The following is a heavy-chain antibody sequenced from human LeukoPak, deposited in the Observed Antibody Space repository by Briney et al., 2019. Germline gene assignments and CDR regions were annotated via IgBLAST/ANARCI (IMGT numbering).Heavy chain of an antibody. V-gene: IGHV3-7*01. J-gene: IGHJ5*02. CDR1: GFSINNYW. CDR2: IKGDASEK. CDR3: ARPAGVT. D-gene: IGHD6-19*01. Sequence: GGSLRLSCAVSGFSINNYWMTWYRQAPGKGLECVAHIKGDASEKYYLDSVKGRFTISRDNAKNSLYLQMNSLRAEDTAVYYCARPAGVTWGQGTLVTVSS.